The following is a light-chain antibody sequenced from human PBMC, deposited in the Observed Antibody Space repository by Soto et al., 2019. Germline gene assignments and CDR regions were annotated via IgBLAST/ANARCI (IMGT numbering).Light chain of an antibody. Sequence: EIVLTQSPGTLSLSPGERATLSCRASQSVSSSYLAWYQQKPGQAPRLLIYGVSSRATGIPDRFSGSGSGTDFTLTISRLEPEDFAVYYCQQYGSSPLYTFGGGTKVDIK. CDR2: GVS. J-gene: IGKJ4*01. CDR3: QQYGSSPLYT. V-gene: IGKV3-20*01. CDR1: QSVSSSY.